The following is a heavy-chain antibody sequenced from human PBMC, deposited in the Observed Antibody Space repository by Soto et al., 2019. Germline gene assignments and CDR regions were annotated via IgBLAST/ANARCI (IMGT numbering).Heavy chain of an antibody. CDR1: GFSFSTYG. CDR3: AKDFSSPAVAATWAHYIDY. D-gene: IGHD1-26*01. Sequence: PGGSLRLSCAASGFSFSTYGIHWVRQAPGKGLEGVAVISNDGSLKYYPDSVRGRFIITRDNSKNTVYLQMNSLRAEDTAVYYCAKDFSSPAVAATWAHYIDYWGQGTPVTVSS. J-gene: IGHJ4*02. CDR2: ISNDGSLK. V-gene: IGHV3-30*18.